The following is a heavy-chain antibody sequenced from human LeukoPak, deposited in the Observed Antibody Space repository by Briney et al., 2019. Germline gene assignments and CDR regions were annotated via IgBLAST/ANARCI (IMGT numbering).Heavy chain of an antibody. CDR3: AGGWNYVWGT. CDR2: IYHSGST. V-gene: IGHV4-4*02. J-gene: IGHJ5*02. CDR1: GVSISSSNW. Sequence: PSETLSLTCAVSGVSISSSNWWIWVRPPPGKGLEWIGEIYHSGSTNYNPSLKSRVTISVDKPNNQFSLKLYSVTAADTAVYYCAGGWNYVWGTWGQGTLVTVSS. D-gene: IGHD3-16*01.